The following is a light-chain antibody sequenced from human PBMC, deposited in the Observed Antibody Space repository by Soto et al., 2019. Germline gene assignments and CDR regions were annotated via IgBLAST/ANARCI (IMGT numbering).Light chain of an antibody. Sequence: QSVLTQSPSASGTPGQRVIISCSGSCSNIGSNTVNWYQQLPGTAPKLLIYSHNQRPSGVPDRFSGSQSGTSASLAISGLQSEDEADYYCATWDDRLDGYVFGTGTKLTVL. J-gene: IGLJ1*01. CDR2: SHN. CDR1: CSNIGSNT. CDR3: ATWDDRLDGYV. V-gene: IGLV1-44*01.